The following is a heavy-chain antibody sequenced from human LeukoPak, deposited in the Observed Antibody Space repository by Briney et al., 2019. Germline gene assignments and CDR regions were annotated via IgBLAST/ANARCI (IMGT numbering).Heavy chain of an antibody. CDR1: GYTPTSYG. Sequence: ASVKVSCKASGYTPTSYGISLVRQAPGQGLEWMGWISAYNGYTKYARNLQGRVTMTTYTSTTTAYMELRSLRSDDTAVYYCARTVYSSQTTVDYWGQGTLVTVSS. J-gene: IGHJ4*02. D-gene: IGHD6-13*01. V-gene: IGHV1-18*01. CDR2: ISAYNGYT. CDR3: ARTVYSSQTTVDY.